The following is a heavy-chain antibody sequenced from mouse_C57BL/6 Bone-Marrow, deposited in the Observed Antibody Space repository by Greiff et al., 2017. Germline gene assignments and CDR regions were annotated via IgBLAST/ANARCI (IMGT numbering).Heavy chain of an antibody. D-gene: IGHD1-1*01. V-gene: IGHV14-4*01. CDR3: TVITTVGDY. Sequence: VQLQQSGAELARPGASVKMSCKASGYTFTSYTMHWVKQRPEQGLEWIGWIDPENGDTEYASKFQGKATITADTSSNTAYLQLSSLTSEDTAVYYCTVITTVGDYWGQGTTLTVSS. CDR2: IDPENGDT. CDR1: GYTFTSYT. J-gene: IGHJ2*01.